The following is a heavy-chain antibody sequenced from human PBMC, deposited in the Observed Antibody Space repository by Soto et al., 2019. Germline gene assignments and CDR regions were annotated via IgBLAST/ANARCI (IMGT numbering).Heavy chain of an antibody. CDR2: IIPYYNTL. CDR3: ASGASRWYPYCFDS. Sequence: QAQVVQSGAEVRKPGSSVKLSCKASEGTFNSYAIAWVRQAPGQGLEWMGGIIPYYNTLNYAQKFQDRVTITADDSTNNVYMELSSLRSDDTAVYFCASGASRWYPYCFDSWAQGTLVTVSS. D-gene: IGHD6-13*01. V-gene: IGHV1-69*01. CDR1: EGTFNSYA. J-gene: IGHJ4*02.